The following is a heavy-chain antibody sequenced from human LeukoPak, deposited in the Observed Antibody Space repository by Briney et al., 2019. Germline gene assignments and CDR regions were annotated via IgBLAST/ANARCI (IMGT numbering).Heavy chain of an antibody. V-gene: IGHV3-33*08. CDR2: IWYDGSNK. CDR1: GFTFSDYY. CDR3: ARVLLPLYGMDV. J-gene: IGHJ6*02. D-gene: IGHD3-22*01. Sequence: PGGSLRLSCAASGFTFSDYYMHWVRQAPGKGLEWVAVIWYDGSNKYYADSVKGRFTISRDNSKNTLYLQMNSLRAEDTAVYYCARVLLPLYGMDVWGQGTTVTVSS.